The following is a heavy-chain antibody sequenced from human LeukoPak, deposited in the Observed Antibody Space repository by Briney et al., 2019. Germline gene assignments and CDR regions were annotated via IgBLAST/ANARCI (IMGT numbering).Heavy chain of an antibody. CDR3: ARLTYGGYGNDY. CDR1: GGSISSGSYY. J-gene: IGHJ4*02. D-gene: IGHD5-12*01. V-gene: IGHV4-39*01. CDR2: IYYSGST. Sequence: PSETLSLTCTVSGGSISSGSYYWGWIRQPPGKGLEWIGSIYYSGSTYYNPSLKSRVTISVNTSKNQFSLKLSSVTAADTAVYSCARLTYGGYGNDYWGQGTLVTVSS.